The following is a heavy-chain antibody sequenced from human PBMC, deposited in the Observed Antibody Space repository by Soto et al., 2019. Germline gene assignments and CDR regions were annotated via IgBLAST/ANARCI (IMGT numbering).Heavy chain of an antibody. CDR1: GFTFSSYA. Sequence: VGSLRLSCAASGFTFSSYAMSWVRQAPGKGLEWVSAISGSGGSTYYADSVKGRLTISRDNSKNTLYLQMNSLRAEDTAVYYCARDNYYDFWSGYRTLTYYYYYGMDVWGQGTTVTVSS. CDR2: ISGSGGST. D-gene: IGHD3-3*01. V-gene: IGHV3-23*01. J-gene: IGHJ6*02. CDR3: ARDNYYDFWSGYRTLTYYYYYGMDV.